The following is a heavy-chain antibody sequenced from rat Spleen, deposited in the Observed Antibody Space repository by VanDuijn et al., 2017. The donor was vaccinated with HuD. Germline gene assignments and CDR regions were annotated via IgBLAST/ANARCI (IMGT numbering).Heavy chain of an antibody. Sequence: EVQLVESGGGLVQPGRSMKLSCAASGFTFSSYWMYWIRQAPGKGLEWVSSINTDGGSTYYPDSVKGRFTISRDNAENTVYLQMNSLRSEDTATYYCAKETGYYVDYWGQGVMVTVSS. CDR3: AKETGYYVDY. J-gene: IGHJ2*01. CDR2: INTDGGST. CDR1: GFTFSSYW. D-gene: IGHD4-3*01. V-gene: IGHV5-58*01.